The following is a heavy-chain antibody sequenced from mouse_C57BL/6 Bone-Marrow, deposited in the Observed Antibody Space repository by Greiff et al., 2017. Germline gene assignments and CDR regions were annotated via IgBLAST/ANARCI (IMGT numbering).Heavy chain of an antibody. CDR1: GYTFTSYW. CDR2: IDPSDSYT. D-gene: IGHD4-1*02. J-gene: IGHJ2*01. V-gene: IGHV1-69*01. Sequence: VKLQQPGAELVMPGASVKLSCKASGYTFTSYWMHWVKQRPGQGLEWIGEIDPSDSYTNYNQKFKGKSTLTVDKSSSTAYMQLSSLTSEDSAVYYCAREGATGTDYWGQGTTLRV. CDR3: AREGATGTDY.